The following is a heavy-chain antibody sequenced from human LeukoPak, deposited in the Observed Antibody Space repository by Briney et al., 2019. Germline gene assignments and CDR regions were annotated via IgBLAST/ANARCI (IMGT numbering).Heavy chain of an antibody. J-gene: IGHJ4*02. D-gene: IGHD2-15*01. Sequence: PTGRSLRLSCAASGFSLKDHAMDWVRQVPGEWLEWGSGICWDGIRKDYADSLKARFTVSRDNAKTFLYLEMNSLRVEDTDLYYCTKDTSAGGADYWGQGTLVTVSP. CDR3: TKDTSAGGADY. CDR1: GFSLKDHA. V-gene: IGHV3-9*01. CDR2: ICWDGIRK.